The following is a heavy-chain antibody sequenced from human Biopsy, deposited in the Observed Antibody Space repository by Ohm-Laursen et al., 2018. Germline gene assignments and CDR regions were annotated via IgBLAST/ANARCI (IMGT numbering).Heavy chain of an antibody. J-gene: IGHJ6*02. CDR1: GNTFATYH. V-gene: IGHV1-46*01. CDR3: ARAGVGSDGTDSYYYGMDA. D-gene: IGHD5-24*01. Sequence: SSVKVSCKASGNTFATYHIHWVRQAPGQGLEWMGVISPSGATTSFSQKFQGRITMTRDTSTGTVYMDLNSLGSEDTAVYYCARAGVGSDGTDSYYYGMDAWGPGTTVTVSS. CDR2: ISPSGATT.